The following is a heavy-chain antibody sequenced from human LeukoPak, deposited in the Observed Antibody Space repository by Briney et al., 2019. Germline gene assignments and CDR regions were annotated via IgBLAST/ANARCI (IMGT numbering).Heavy chain of an antibody. D-gene: IGHD2-21*01. CDR3: ARELSQIVWGGLDY. V-gene: IGHV3-30*03. Sequence: GGSLRLSCAASGFTFSSYGMHWVRQAPGKGLEWVAVIQNDASTENFADSVKGRFTISRDNSKNTVFLQMNSLRVEDTAVYYCARELSQIVWGGLDYGGQGTLVSVSS. CDR1: GFTFSSYG. CDR2: IQNDASTE. J-gene: IGHJ4*02.